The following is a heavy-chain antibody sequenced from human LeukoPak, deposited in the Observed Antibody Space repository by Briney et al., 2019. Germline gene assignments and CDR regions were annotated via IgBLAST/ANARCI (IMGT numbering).Heavy chain of an antibody. Sequence: PSETLSLTRAVYGGSFSGYYWSWIRQPPGKGLEWIGEINHSGSTNYNPSLKSRVTISVDTSKNQFSLKLSSVSAADTAVYYCAGGYYYYYYMDVWGKGTTVTVSS. J-gene: IGHJ6*03. CDR1: GGSFSGYY. V-gene: IGHV4-34*01. CDR3: AGGYYYYYYMDV. CDR2: INHSGST.